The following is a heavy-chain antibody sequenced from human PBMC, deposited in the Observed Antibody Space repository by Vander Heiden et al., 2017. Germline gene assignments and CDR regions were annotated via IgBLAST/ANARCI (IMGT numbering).Heavy chain of an antibody. CDR3: ARDFGAADTCDY. J-gene: IGHJ4*02. D-gene: IGHD6-25*01. V-gene: IGHV3-30*04. Sequence: GQLVESGGGVVQPGGPLRLSCAASGITFSGFPMHWVRQDTGKGLEWVAVISYDGSNKYYADSVMGRFTSSRDNSMNTLYLQMNRLRAEDTAVYYCARDFGAADTCDYLGQGTLVTVSS. CDR2: ISYDGSNK. CDR1: GITFSGFP.